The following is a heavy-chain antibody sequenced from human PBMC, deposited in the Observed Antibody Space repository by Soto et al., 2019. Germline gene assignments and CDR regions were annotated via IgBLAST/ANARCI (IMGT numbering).Heavy chain of an antibody. CDR2: IGSKGETYAT. D-gene: IGHD3-9*01. Sequence: PGGSMGLSCAASGFTFDASALQWVRQASGKGLEWLGRIGSKGETYATAYAASVKGRFTISRDDSKNTAYLQMNSLESEDTAVYYCSRDDSDWFFNWGRGTLVTVSS. CDR1: GFTFDASA. J-gene: IGHJ4*02. V-gene: IGHV3-73*01. CDR3: SRDDSDWFFN.